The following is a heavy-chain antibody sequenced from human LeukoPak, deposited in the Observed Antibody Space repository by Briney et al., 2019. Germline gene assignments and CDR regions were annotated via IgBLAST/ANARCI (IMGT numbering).Heavy chain of an antibody. CDR2: IYYSAST. Sequence: SETLSLTCTVSGGSISSYYWSWIRQPPGKGLEWIVYIYYSASTNYNPSLKSRVTISVDTSKNQFSLKLSSVTAADTAVYYCVSSGSRLNDWYFDLWGRGTLVTVSS. J-gene: IGHJ2*01. D-gene: IGHD3-22*01. CDR1: GGSISSYY. V-gene: IGHV4-59*01. CDR3: VSSGSRLNDWYFDL.